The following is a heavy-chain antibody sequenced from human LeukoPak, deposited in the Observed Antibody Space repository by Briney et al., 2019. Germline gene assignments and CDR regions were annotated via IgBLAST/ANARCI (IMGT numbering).Heavy chain of an antibody. Sequence: WASVKVSCKASGYTFTSYAMNWVRQAPGQGLEWMGWINPNSGDTNYAQKFQGRVTMTRDTSISTAYMELSRLRSDDTAVYYCASTGQQLVDGDWFDPWGQGTLVTVSS. D-gene: IGHD6-13*01. V-gene: IGHV1-2*02. J-gene: IGHJ5*02. CDR3: ASTGQQLVDGDWFDP. CDR1: GYTFTSYA. CDR2: INPNSGDT.